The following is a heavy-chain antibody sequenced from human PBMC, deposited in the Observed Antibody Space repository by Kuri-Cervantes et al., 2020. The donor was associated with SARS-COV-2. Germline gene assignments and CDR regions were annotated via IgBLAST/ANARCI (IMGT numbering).Heavy chain of an antibody. J-gene: IGHJ4*02. V-gene: IGHV4-59*01. Sequence: SETLSLTCTVSGGSISSYYWSWIRQPPGKGLEWIGYIYYSGSTNYNPSPKRRVTISVDTSKNQFSLKLSSVTAADTAVYYCARVSRPYYFDYWGQGTLVTVSS. CDR3: ARVSRPYYFDY. CDR1: GGSISSYY. CDR2: IYYSGST.